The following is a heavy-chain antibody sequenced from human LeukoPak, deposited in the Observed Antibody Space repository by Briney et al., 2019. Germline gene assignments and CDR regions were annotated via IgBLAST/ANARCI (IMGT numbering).Heavy chain of an antibody. V-gene: IGHV4-59*08. CDR1: GGSISTYY. CDR2: TYHRGST. J-gene: IGHJ4*02. CDR3: ARHGGNYDFDY. Sequence: SETLSLTCTVSGGSISTYYWSWIRPPPGKGLEWIGYTYHRGSTNCNPSLKSRVTMSVGTSKNQFSLKLTSVTAADTAVYYCARHGGNYDFDYWGQGTLVTVSS. D-gene: IGHD4-11*01.